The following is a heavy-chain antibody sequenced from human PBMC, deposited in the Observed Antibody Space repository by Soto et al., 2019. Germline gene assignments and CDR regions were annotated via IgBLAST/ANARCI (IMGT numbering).Heavy chain of an antibody. Sequence: GGSLRLSCAASGVTFNSHGMHWVRQAPGKGLVWVSRINSDGSSTSYADSVKGRFTISRDNAKNTLYLQMNSLRAEDTAVYYCASSYMTTCDYWGQGTLVIVSS. D-gene: IGHD4-17*01. CDR1: GVTFNSHG. V-gene: IGHV3-74*01. CDR2: INSDGSST. J-gene: IGHJ4*02. CDR3: ASSYMTTCDY.